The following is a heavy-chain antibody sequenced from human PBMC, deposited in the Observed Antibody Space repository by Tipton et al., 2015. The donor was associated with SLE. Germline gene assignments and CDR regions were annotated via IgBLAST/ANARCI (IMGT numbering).Heavy chain of an antibody. CDR2: IFHRGST. J-gene: IGHJ6*02. D-gene: IGHD6-13*01. Sequence: TLSLTCTVSGVSISSGGYSLSWIRQPPGKGLEWIGYIFHRGSTYYNPSLKSRVTISVDRSKNQFSLQLSSVTAADTAVYYCARDPSSSRPGGMDVWGQGTTVTVSS. CDR1: GVSISSGGYS. V-gene: IGHV4-30-2*01. CDR3: ARDPSSSRPGGMDV.